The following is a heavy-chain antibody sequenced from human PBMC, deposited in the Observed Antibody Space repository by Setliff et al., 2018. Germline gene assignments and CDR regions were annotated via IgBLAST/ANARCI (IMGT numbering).Heavy chain of an antibody. J-gene: IGHJ6*02. Sequence: WASVKVSCKASGYTFTSYDINWVRQATGQGLEWMGWMNPNSGNTGYAQKFQGRVTMTRNTSISTAYMELSSLRSEDTAVYYCARGRERDYNFWSGYYTYYYYGMDVWGQGTTVT. CDR1: GYTFTSYD. D-gene: IGHD3-3*01. CDR2: MNPNSGNT. V-gene: IGHV1-8*02. CDR3: ARGRERDYNFWSGYYTYYYYGMDV.